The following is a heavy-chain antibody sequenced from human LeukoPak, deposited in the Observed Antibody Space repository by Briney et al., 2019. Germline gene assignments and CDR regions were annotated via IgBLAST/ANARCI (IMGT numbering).Heavy chain of an antibody. V-gene: IGHV1-46*01. CDR2: INPSGGST. J-gene: IGHJ3*02. CDR1: GYAFTSYY. Sequence: VASVKVSCKASGYAFTSYYMHWVRQAPGQGLEWMGIINPSGGSTSYAQKFQGRVTMTRDMSTSTVYMELSSLRSEDTAVYYCARDSSIAVAGTDAFDIWGQGTMVTVSS. CDR3: ARDSSIAVAGTDAFDI. D-gene: IGHD6-19*01.